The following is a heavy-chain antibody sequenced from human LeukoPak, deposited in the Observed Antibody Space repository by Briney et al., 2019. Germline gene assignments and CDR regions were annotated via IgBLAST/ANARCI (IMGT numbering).Heavy chain of an antibody. Sequence: PSETLSLTCTVSGGSISSYYWSWIRQPLGKGLEWIGYIYYSGSTNYNPSLKSRVTISVDTSKNQFSLKLSSVTAADTAVYYCARDYGGSLDYWGQGTLVTVSS. CDR3: ARDYGGSLDY. D-gene: IGHD4-23*01. CDR2: IYYSGST. CDR1: GGSISSYY. V-gene: IGHV4-59*01. J-gene: IGHJ4*02.